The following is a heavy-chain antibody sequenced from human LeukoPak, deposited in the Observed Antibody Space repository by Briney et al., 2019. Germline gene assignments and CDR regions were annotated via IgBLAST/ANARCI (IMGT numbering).Heavy chain of an antibody. CDR1: GGSISSYY. CDR2: IYYSGST. CDR3: ARRRASGYSYGCFDY. V-gene: IGHV4-59*08. Sequence: SETLSLTCTVSGGSISSYYWSWIRQPPGKGLEWIGYIYYSGSTNYNPSLKSRVTISVDTSKNQFSLKLSSVTAADTAVYYCARRRASGYSYGCFDYWGQGTLVTVSS. J-gene: IGHJ4*02. D-gene: IGHD5-18*01.